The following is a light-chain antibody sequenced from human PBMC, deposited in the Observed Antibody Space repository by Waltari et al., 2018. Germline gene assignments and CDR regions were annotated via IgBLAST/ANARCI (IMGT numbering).Light chain of an antibody. Sequence: EIVLTPSPGTLSLSTGERATLSCRASQTVRATYLAWDQQKPGQAPTLVIHDTSSRATGIPDRFSGSGSGTDFSLTISSLEPEDFAVYYCQQYDISPLTFGGGTKVETK. CDR3: QQYDISPLT. CDR1: QTVRATY. J-gene: IGKJ4*01. V-gene: IGKV3-20*01. CDR2: DTS.